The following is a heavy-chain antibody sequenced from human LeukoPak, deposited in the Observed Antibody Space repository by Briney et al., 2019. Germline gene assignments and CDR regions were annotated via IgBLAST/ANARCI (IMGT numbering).Heavy chain of an antibody. CDR2: ISGSGGST. CDR1: GFTFSSYA. J-gene: IGHJ4*02. CDR3: AKQPRRQWSGFE. V-gene: IGHV3-23*01. Sequence: PGGSLRLSCAASGFTFSSYAMHWVRQAPGKGLEWVSAISGSGGSTYYADSVKGRFTISRDNSKNTLYLQMNSLRAEDTAVYYCAKQPRRQWSGFEWGQGTLVTVSS. D-gene: IGHD6-19*01.